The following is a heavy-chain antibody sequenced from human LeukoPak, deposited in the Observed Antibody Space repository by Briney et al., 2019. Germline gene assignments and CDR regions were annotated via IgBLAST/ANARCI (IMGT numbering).Heavy chain of an antibody. CDR1: GGSISSLY. CDR2: IYYSGST. J-gene: IGHJ4*02. Sequence: SETLSLTCSVSGGSISSLYWSWIRQPPGKGLEWIGYIYYSGSTNYNPSLKSRVTISVDTSKNQFSLKLSSVTAADTAVYYCARVRDSSGYYYFDYWGQGTLVTVSS. V-gene: IGHV4-59*01. D-gene: IGHD3-22*01. CDR3: ARVRDSSGYYYFDY.